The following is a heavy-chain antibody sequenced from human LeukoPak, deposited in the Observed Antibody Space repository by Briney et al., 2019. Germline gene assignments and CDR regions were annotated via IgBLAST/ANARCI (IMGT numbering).Heavy chain of an antibody. J-gene: IGHJ3*01. V-gene: IGHV3-30*02. D-gene: IGHD2-21*01. Sequence: GGSLRLSCSAFGFTFGDYAFHWVRQAPGKGLEWMAFIRYDGSDSYYADSVKGRFTISRDNSKKTLYLQMDSLRTEDTAFYYCALIGVVIPPDTYDVWGQGTLVTVSS. CDR1: GFTFGDYA. CDR3: ALIGVVIPPDTYDV. CDR2: IRYDGSDS.